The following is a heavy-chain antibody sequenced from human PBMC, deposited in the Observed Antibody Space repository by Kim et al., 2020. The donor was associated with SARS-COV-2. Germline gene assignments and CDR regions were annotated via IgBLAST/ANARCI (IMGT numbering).Heavy chain of an antibody. CDR2: ISGSGDST. J-gene: IGHJ6*02. CDR3: AKSAGVSIAAPDYFYYYGFGV. D-gene: IGHD6-6*01. V-gene: IGHV3-23*01. CDR1: GFTFSSYA. Sequence: GGSLRLSCAASGFTFSSYAMSWVRQAPGKGLEWVSAISGSGDSTYYADSVKGRFTISRDNSKNTLYLQMNSLRAEDTAVYYCAKSAGVSIAAPDYFYYYGFGVWGRGPTVTVSS.